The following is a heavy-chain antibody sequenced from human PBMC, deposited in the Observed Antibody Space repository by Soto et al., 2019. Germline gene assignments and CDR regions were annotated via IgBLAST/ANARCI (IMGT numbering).Heavy chain of an antibody. D-gene: IGHD1-7*01. CDR2: INPNSGGT. Sequence: ASVKVSCKASGYTFTGYYMHWVRQAPGQGLEWMGWINPNSGGTNYAQKFQGRVTMTRDTPISTAYMELSRLRSDDTAVYYCARDPGLELRFDFDYWGQGTLVTVS. V-gene: IGHV1-2*02. CDR3: ARDPGLELRFDFDY. J-gene: IGHJ4*02. CDR1: GYTFTGYY.